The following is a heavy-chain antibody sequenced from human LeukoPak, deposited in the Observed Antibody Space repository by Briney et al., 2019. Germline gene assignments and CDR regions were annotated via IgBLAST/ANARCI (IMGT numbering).Heavy chain of an antibody. CDR1: GFTFSSYG. J-gene: IGHJ3*02. D-gene: IGHD4-17*01. CDR2: IRYDGSNK. V-gene: IGHV3-30*02. Sequence: PGGSLRLSCAASGFTFSSYGMHWVRQAPGKGLEWVAFIRYDGSNKYYADSVKGRFTISRDNSKNTLYLQMNSLRAEDTAVYYCAKTVTVPRMGSWDAFDIWGQGTMVTVSS. CDR3: AKTVTVPRMGSWDAFDI.